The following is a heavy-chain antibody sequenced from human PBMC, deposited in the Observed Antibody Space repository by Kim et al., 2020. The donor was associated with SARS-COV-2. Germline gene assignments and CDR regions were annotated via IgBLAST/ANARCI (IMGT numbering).Heavy chain of an antibody. J-gene: IGHJ4*02. D-gene: IGHD3-3*01. CDR3: ARHLHYDHSTFDY. Sequence: SSASFQGHVTISADKSISTAYLQWSSLKASDTAMYYCARHLHYDHSTFDYWGQGTLVTVSS. V-gene: IGHV5-10-1*01.